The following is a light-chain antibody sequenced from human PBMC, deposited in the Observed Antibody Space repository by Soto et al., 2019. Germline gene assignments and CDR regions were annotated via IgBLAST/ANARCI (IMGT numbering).Light chain of an antibody. Sequence: QSALTQPASVPGSPGQSITISCTGTSSDVGGFNSVSWYQLRPGTAPKLILYDVVDRPSGVSYRFSGSKSGNTASLTISGLQAADEADYFCSPYTSTMTNVFGSGTKVTVL. CDR2: DVV. CDR1: SSDVGGFNS. V-gene: IGLV2-14*03. CDR3: SPYTSTMTNV. J-gene: IGLJ1*01.